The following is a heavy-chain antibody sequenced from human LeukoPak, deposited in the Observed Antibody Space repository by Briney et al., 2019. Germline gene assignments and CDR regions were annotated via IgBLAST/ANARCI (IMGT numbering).Heavy chain of an antibody. J-gene: IGHJ4*02. Sequence: GGSQRLSCAASGFTFSSYSMNWVRLAPGKGLEWVSSITSDSRYIFYADSVKGRFTISRDNAKNSLYLQMNSLRAEDTAVYYCARALWFGETFPAYWGQGTLVTVSS. D-gene: IGHD3-10*01. CDR2: ITSDSRYI. CDR1: GFTFSSYS. CDR3: ARALWFGETFPAY. V-gene: IGHV3-21*01.